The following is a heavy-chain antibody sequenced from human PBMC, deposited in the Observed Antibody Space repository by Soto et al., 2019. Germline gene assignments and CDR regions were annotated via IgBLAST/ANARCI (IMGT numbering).Heavy chain of an antibody. CDR2: MNPNSGNT. V-gene: IGHV1-8*01. D-gene: IGHD3-3*01. J-gene: IGHJ5*02. CDR3: ASGEWSENWFDP. CDR1: GYTFTSYD. Sequence: QVQLVQSGAEVKKPGASVKVSCKASGYTFTSYDINWVRQATGQGLEWMGWMNPNSGNTGYAQKFQGRVTMTRNTSIRTAYMEMSSLRSEDTAVYYCASGEWSENWFDPWGQGNLVTDSS.